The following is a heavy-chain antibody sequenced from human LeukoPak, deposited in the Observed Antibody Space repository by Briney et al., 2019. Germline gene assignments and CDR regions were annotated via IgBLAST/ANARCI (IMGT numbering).Heavy chain of an antibody. CDR1: GGSFSGHY. J-gene: IGHJ5*02. Sequence: SETLSLTCAVYGGSFSGHYWSWIRQPPGKGLEWIGEINHSGSTNYNPSLKSRVTISVDTSKNQFSLKLSSVTAADTAVYYCARGPARRWFDPWGQGTLVTVSS. CDR3: ARGPARRWFDP. V-gene: IGHV4-34*01. CDR2: INHSGST. D-gene: IGHD1-14*01.